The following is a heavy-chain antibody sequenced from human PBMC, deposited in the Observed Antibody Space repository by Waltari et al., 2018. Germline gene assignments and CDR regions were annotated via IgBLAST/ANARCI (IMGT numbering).Heavy chain of an antibody. V-gene: IGHV3-23*04. CDR3: AKDYYYDSSGYYYVFFDY. CDR2: ISGSGGST. CDR1: GFTFSSYA. Sequence: EVQLVESGGGLVQPGGSLRLSCAASGFTFSSYAMSWVRQAPGKGLEWVSAISGSGGSTYDAYAVKGRFTISRDNSKNTLYLQMNSLRAEDTAVYYCAKDYYYDSSGYYYVFFDYWGQGTLVTVSS. D-gene: IGHD3-22*01. J-gene: IGHJ4*02.